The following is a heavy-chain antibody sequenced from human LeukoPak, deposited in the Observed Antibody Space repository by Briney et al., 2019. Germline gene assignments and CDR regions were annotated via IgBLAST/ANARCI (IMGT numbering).Heavy chain of an antibody. Sequence: SETLSLTCAVYGGSFSGYYWSWIRQPPGKGLEWIGETNHSGSTNYNPSLKSRVTISVDTSKNQFSLKLSSVTAADTAVYYCARRPDFWSGSRYYYYGMDVWGQGTTVTVSS. J-gene: IGHJ6*02. CDR2: TNHSGST. CDR3: ARRPDFWSGSRYYYYGMDV. CDR1: GGSFSGYY. D-gene: IGHD3-3*01. V-gene: IGHV4-34*01.